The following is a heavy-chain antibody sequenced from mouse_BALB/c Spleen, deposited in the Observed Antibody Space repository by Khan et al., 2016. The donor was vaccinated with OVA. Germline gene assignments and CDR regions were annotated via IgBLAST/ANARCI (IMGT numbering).Heavy chain of an antibody. Sequence: EVQLQESGPGLVKPSQSLSLTCTVTGYSITSNYAWNWIRQFPGNKLEWMGYISYSGSTNYNPSLKSRISITRDTSKNQFFLQLNSVTTEDTATXYCARVNYYGYAMGYWGQGTSITVSS. CDR1: GYSITSNYA. CDR3: ARVNYYGYAMGY. V-gene: IGHV3-2*02. D-gene: IGHD1-1*01. J-gene: IGHJ4*01. CDR2: ISYSGST.